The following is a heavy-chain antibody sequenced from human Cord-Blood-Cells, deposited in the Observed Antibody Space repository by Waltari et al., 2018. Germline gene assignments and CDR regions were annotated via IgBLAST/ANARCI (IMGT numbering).Heavy chain of an antibody. Sequence: QLQLQESGPGLVKPSETLSLTCTVSGGSISSSSHYWGCIRQPPGKGLEWIGSIYYSGSTYYNPSLKSRVTISVDTSKNQFSLKLSSVTAADTAVYYCARHGGGPANWFDPWGQGTLVTVSS. CDR2: IYYSGST. CDR3: ARHGGGPANWFDP. D-gene: IGHD3-16*01. J-gene: IGHJ5*02. CDR1: GGSISSSSHY. V-gene: IGHV4-39*01.